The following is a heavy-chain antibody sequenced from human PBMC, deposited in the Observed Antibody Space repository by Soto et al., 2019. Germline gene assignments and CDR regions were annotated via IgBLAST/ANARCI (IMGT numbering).Heavy chain of an antibody. CDR2: ISGSGGST. V-gene: IGHV3-23*01. J-gene: IGHJ4*02. Sequence: PGGSLRLSCAASGFTFSSYAMSWVRQAPGKGLEWVSAISGSGGSTYYADSVKGRFTISRDNSKNTLYLQMNSLRAEDTAVYYCAKDPDIGTLADCFDYWGQGTLVTVSS. D-gene: IGHD2-15*01. CDR3: AKDPDIGTLADCFDY. CDR1: GFTFSSYA.